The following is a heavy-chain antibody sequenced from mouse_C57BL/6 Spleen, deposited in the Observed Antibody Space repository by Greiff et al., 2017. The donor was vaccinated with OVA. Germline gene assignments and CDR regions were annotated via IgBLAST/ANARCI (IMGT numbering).Heavy chain of an antibody. Sequence: QVQLQQSGAELARPGASVKLSCKASGYTFTSYGISWVKQRTGQGLEWIGEIYPRSGNTYYNEKFKGKATLTADKSSSTAYMELRSLTSEDSAVYFCARSVTTGYWYFDVWGTGTTVTVSS. V-gene: IGHV1-81*01. CDR2: IYPRSGNT. D-gene: IGHD2-2*01. J-gene: IGHJ1*03. CDR1: GYTFTSYG. CDR3: ARSVTTGYWYFDV.